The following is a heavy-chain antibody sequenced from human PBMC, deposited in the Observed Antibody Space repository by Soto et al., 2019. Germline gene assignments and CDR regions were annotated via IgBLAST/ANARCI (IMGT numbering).Heavy chain of an antibody. CDR2: ISGSGGST. J-gene: IGHJ6*02. V-gene: IGHV3-23*01. CDR3: AKGYCSSTSCLPPYYYYGMDV. D-gene: IGHD2-2*01. CDR1: GFTFSSYA. Sequence: EVQLLESGGGLVQPGGSLRLSCAASGFTFSSYAMSWVRQAPGKGLEWVSAISGSGGSTYYADYVKGRFTISRDNSKNTLYLQMNSLRAEDTAVYYCAKGYCSSTSCLPPYYYYGMDVWGQGTTVTVSS.